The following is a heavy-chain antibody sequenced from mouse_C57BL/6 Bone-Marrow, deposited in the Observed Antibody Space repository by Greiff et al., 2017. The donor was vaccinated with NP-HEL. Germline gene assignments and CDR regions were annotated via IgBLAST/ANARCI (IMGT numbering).Heavy chain of an antibody. CDR2: IWSEGST. D-gene: IGHD3-1*01. Sequence: VKLQESGPGLVAPSQSLSITCTVSGFSLTSYGVHWVRQPPGKGLEWLVVIWSEGSTPYNSALKSRLSISKDTSKSQVFLKMNSLQTDDTAMYYGARHGLRRNAMDYWGQGTSVTVSS. V-gene: IGHV2-6-1*01. CDR3: ARHGLRRNAMDY. CDR1: GFSLTSYG. J-gene: IGHJ4*01.